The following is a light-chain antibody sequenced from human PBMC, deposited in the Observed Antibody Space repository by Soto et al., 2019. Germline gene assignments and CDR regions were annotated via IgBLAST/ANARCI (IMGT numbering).Light chain of an antibody. CDR1: QSVDTTF. CDR3: QHYMSSMT. J-gene: IGKJ1*01. Sequence: EIVLTQSPGSLSLSPGQRATLSCRASQSVDTTFFAWYQKKPGQAPRLLIYGASKRATGIPDRFSGSGSGTDFTLIISRLEPEDFAVYYCQHYMSSMTFGQGTKVEI. CDR2: GAS. V-gene: IGKV3-20*01.